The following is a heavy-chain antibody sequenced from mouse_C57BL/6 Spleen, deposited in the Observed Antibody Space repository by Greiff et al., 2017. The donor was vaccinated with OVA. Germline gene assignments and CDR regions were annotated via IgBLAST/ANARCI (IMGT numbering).Heavy chain of an antibody. J-gene: IGHJ2*01. V-gene: IGHV5-9-1*02. D-gene: IGHD2-4*01. CDR2: ISSGGDYI. CDR1: GFTFSSYA. Sequence: EVQLVESGEGLVKPGGSLKLSCAASGFTFSSYAMSWVRQTPEKRLEWVAYISSGGDYIYYADTVKGRFTISRDNARNTLYLQMSSLKSEDTAMYYCTRERNYDYDFDYWGQGTTLTVSS. CDR3: TRERNYDYDFDY.